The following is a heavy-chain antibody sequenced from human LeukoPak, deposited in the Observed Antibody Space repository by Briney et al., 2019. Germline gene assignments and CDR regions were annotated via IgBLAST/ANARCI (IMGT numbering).Heavy chain of an antibody. Sequence: PSETLSLTCTVSGGSISSYYWSWIRQPPGKGLEWIGCIYYSGSTNCNPSLKSRVTISVDTSKNQFSLKLSSVTAADTAVYYCARPQEVGASHDAFDIWGQGTMVTVSS. V-gene: IGHV4-59*01. D-gene: IGHD1-26*01. CDR1: GGSISSYY. J-gene: IGHJ3*02. CDR2: IYYSGST. CDR3: ARPQEVGASHDAFDI.